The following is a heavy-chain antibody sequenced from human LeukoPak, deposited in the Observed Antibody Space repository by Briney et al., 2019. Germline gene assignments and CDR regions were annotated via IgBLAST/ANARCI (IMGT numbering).Heavy chain of an antibody. CDR1: GFTFRRDL. V-gene: IGHV3-7*01. CDR2: INEDGTEI. J-gene: IGHJ4*02. Sequence: GSLRPSCAASGFTFRRDLMNLIPQAPGEGLEWVANINEDGTEIYYIDAVRGRFTISRDNAKNSLFLQMNSLRGEDTAFYYCATETYSSTWTPPKFDFWGRGTLVTVSS. CDR3: ATETYSSTWTPPKFDF. D-gene: IGHD6-13*01.